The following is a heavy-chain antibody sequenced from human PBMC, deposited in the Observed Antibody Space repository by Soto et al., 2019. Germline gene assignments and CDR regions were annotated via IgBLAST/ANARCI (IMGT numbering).Heavy chain of an antibody. Sequence: QVQLQQWGAGLLKPSETLSLTCAVYGGSFSGYYWSWIRQPPGKGLEWIGEINHSGSTNYNPSLKSRVTISVDTSKNQFSLKLSSVTAADTAVYYCARGPRRRSYGARGFDYWGQGTLVTVSS. CDR2: INHSGST. CDR3: ARGPRRRSYGARGFDY. J-gene: IGHJ4*02. D-gene: IGHD5-18*01. CDR1: GGSFSGYY. V-gene: IGHV4-34*01.